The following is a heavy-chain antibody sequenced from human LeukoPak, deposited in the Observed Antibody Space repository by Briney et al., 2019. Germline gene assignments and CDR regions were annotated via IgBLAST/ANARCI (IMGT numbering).Heavy chain of an antibody. J-gene: IGHJ5*02. CDR3: AATVTTRGFDP. CDR1: GFTFSSYA. Sequence: GESLRLSCAASGFTFSSYAMSWVRQPPGKGLEWVSAISGSGGTTYYADSVKGRFTISRDNSKNSLFLQINSLRAEDTAVYYCAATVTTRGFDPWGQGTLVTVSS. D-gene: IGHD4-17*01. CDR2: ISGSGGTT. V-gene: IGHV3-23*01.